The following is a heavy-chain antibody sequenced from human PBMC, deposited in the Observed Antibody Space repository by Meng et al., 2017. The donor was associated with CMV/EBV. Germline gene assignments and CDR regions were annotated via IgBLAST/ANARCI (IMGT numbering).Heavy chain of an antibody. V-gene: IGHV3-74*01. CDR2: INSDGSST. D-gene: IGHD1-26*01. Sequence: GESLKISCAASGFTFSSYWMHWVRQAPGKGLVWVSRINSDGSSTGYADSVKGRFTISRDNAKNTLYLQMNSLRAEDTAVYYCARVSVMELLVGEGRADAFDIWGQGTMVTVSS. CDR3: ARVSVMELLVGEGRADAFDI. CDR1: GFTFSSYW. J-gene: IGHJ3*02.